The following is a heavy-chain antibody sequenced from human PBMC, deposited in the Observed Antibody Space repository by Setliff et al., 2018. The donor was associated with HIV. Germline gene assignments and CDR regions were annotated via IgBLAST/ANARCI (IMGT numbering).Heavy chain of an antibody. CDR3: ATLDPSGGNFLAY. Sequence: SETLSLTCTVSGDTDFYWSWIRQSPGKGLEWIGYIHASGKANYNPSLKSRVTISLDTSKMQFSLCLTSVTAADTAVYYCATLDPSGGNFLAYWGQGTLVTV. CDR1: GDTDFY. D-gene: IGHD2-21*02. CDR2: IHASGKA. J-gene: IGHJ4*02. V-gene: IGHV4-4*09.